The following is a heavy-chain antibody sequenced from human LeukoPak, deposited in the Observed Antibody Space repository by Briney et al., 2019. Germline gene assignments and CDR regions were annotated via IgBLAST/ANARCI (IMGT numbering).Heavy chain of an antibody. CDR3: ASLPLGGAFDI. D-gene: IGHD3-16*01. V-gene: IGHV4-39*01. J-gene: IGHJ3*02. CDR2: IYYSGST. Sequence: WIRQPPGKGLEWIGSIYYSGSTYYNPSLKSRVTISVDTSKNQFSLKLSSVTAADTAVYYCASLPLGGAFDIWGQGTMVTVSS.